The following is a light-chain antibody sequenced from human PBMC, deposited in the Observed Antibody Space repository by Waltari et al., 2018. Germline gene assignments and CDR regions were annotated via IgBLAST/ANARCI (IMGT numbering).Light chain of an antibody. CDR3: HSRDASGVAGS. Sequence: SSELTQDPAVSVAMGQTVRITCQGDSLISHYPIWYKQRPGQAPILVIYDKNNRPSGVPDRFSGSSSHNTGSLTITGAQAEDEASYYCHSRDASGVAGSFGGGTKLTVL. V-gene: IGLV3-19*01. CDR1: SLISHY. J-gene: IGLJ2*01. CDR2: DKN.